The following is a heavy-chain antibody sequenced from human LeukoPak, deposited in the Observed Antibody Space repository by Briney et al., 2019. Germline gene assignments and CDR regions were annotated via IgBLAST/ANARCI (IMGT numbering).Heavy chain of an antibody. CDR3: ARDLYGDYSFDY. CDR2: ISSSTTTI. CDR1: GFAFNTYS. V-gene: IGHV3-48*01. Sequence: GGSLRLSCAASGFAFNTYSMNWFRQAPGKGLEWVSSISSSTTTIYYADSVRGRFTISRDNAKNSLYLQMNSLRAEDTALYYCARDLYGDYSFDYWGRGTLVTVSS. D-gene: IGHD4-17*01. J-gene: IGHJ4*02.